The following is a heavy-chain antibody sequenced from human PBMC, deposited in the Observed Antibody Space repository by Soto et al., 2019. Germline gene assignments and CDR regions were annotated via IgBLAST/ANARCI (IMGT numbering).Heavy chain of an antibody. Sequence: GGSLRLSCGAAGFTFSNLWMNWVRQAPGNGLEWVANIDEDGSEKDYTDSVKGRFTIFRDNAKNSLDLQMNTLRAEDTALYYCARGPSWGQGTLVTVSS. J-gene: IGHJ1*01. CDR1: GFTFSNLW. CDR3: ARGPS. CDR2: IDEDGSEK. V-gene: IGHV3-7*01.